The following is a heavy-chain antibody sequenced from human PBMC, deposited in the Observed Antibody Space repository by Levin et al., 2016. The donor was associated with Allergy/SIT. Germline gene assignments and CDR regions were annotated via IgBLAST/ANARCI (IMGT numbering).Heavy chain of an antibody. Sequence: SETLSLTCTVSGGSISSSSYYWGWFRQPPGKGLEWLGSFYYSGSTYYNPSLNSRVTISADTSKDQFSLKLTSVTAADTAIYFCARREVVPATGMGGPSDCWGQGTLVTVSS. D-gene: IGHD2-15*01. CDR3: ARREVVPATGMGGPSDC. V-gene: IGHV4-39*01. J-gene: IGHJ4*02. CDR1: GGSISSSSYY. CDR2: FYYSGST.